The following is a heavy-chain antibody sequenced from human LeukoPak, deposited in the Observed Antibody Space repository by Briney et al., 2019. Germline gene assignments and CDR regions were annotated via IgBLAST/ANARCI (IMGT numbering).Heavy chain of an antibody. Sequence: KARGSLRLSCAASGFTFSTYSMNWVRQAPGKGLEWVSSITTTSSYIYYADSVEGRFPISRDNAKNSLYLQMNSLRADDTAVYFCARDLRYSGSSSYYFDYWGQGTLVTVSS. CDR2: ITTTSSYI. CDR1: GFTFSTYS. J-gene: IGHJ4*02. CDR3: ARDLRYSGSSSYYFDY. D-gene: IGHD1-26*01. V-gene: IGHV3-21*01.